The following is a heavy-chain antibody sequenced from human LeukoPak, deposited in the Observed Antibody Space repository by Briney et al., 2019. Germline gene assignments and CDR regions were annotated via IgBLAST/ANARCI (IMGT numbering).Heavy chain of an antibody. CDR3: ARAGGSYYGIAFDI. J-gene: IGHJ3*02. CDR1: GGTFSSYA. D-gene: IGHD1-26*01. CDR2: IIPIFGTA. Sequence: SVKVSCKASGGTFSSYAISWVRQAPGQGLEWMGGIIPIFGTANYAQKFQGRVTITADKSTSTAYMELSSLRSEDTAVYYCARAGGSYYGIAFDIWGQGTMVTVSS. V-gene: IGHV1-69*06.